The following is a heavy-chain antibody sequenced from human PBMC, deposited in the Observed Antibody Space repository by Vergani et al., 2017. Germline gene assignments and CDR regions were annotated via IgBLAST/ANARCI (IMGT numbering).Heavy chain of an antibody. CDR2: ISYDGSNK. Sequence: VQLVESGGGVVQPGRSLRLSCAASGFTFSSYGMHWVRQAPGKGLEWVAVISYDGSNKYYADSVKGRFTISRDNSKNTLYLQMNSLRAEDTAVYYCAKDIRGYCSSTSCKTYYFDYWGQGTLVTVSS. CDR3: AKDIRGYCSSTSCKTYYFDY. D-gene: IGHD2-2*01. J-gene: IGHJ4*02. V-gene: IGHV3-30*18. CDR1: GFTFSSYG.